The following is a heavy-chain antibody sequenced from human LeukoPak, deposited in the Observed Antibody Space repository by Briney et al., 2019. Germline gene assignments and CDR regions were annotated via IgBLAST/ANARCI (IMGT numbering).Heavy chain of an antibody. CDR3: ARGVGGGSSWYNF. Sequence: GGSLRLSCAASGFTFSGYAMHWVRQAPGKGLEWVALISYDGSDKYYADSVKGRFTVSRDNSKNTLYLQMSSLRAEDTAVYYCARGVGGGSSWYNFWGQGSLVTVSS. V-gene: IGHV3-30*04. J-gene: IGHJ4*02. D-gene: IGHD6-13*01. CDR1: GFTFSGYA. CDR2: ISYDGSDK.